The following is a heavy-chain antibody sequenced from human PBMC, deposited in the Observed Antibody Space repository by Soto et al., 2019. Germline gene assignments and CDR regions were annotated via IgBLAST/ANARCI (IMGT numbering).Heavy chain of an antibody. Sequence: EVQLVESGGGLVQPGGSLRLSCAASGFTFSSYSMNWVRQAPGKGLEWVSSISSSSSYIYYADSVKGRFTISRDNAKNSLYLQMNSLRAEDTAVYYCARDSGNAGLDLDYWGQGTLVTVSS. CDR2: ISSSSSYI. J-gene: IGHJ4*02. D-gene: IGHD1-26*01. CDR3: ARDSGNAGLDLDY. V-gene: IGHV3-21*01. CDR1: GFTFSSYS.